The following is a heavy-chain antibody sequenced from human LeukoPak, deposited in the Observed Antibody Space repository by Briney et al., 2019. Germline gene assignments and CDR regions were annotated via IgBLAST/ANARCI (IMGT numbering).Heavy chain of an antibody. CDR3: AKKGYYDGSGYYMYYFDH. CDR1: GFIFSSYA. V-gene: IGHV3-23*01. J-gene: IGHJ4*02. Sequence: GGSLRLSCAASGFIFSSYAMSWVRQAPGKGLEWVSAISGSGGTAYYADSVKGRFTISRDNSKNTLYLQMNSLRAEDTAVYYCAKKGYYDGSGYYMYYFDHWGQGTLVTVSS. D-gene: IGHD3-22*01. CDR2: ISGSGGTA.